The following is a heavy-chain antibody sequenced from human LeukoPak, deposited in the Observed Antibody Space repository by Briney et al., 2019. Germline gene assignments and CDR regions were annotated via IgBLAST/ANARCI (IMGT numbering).Heavy chain of an antibody. J-gene: IGHJ4*02. V-gene: IGHV4-34*01. D-gene: IGHD3-10*01. CDR3: ARLYGSGSYYNY. CDR1: GGSFSDYY. Sequence: SETLSLTCAVYGGSFSDYYWSWIRQPPGKGLEWIGEINHSGSTSYNPSLKSRVTISVDTSKNQFSLKLSSVTAADTAVYYCARLYGSGSYYNYWGQGTLVTVSS. CDR2: INHSGST.